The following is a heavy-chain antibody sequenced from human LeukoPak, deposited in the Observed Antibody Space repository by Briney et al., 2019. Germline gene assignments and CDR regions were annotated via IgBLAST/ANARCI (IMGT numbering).Heavy chain of an antibody. D-gene: IGHD2-2*01. Sequence: SETLSLTCTVSGGSISSGSYYWSWIRQPAGKGLEWIGRIYTSGSTIYNPSLESRVTISADTSKNQFSLKLNSLTAADTAVYYCARDGPAATFDCWGQGTLVTVSS. CDR3: ARDGPAATFDC. J-gene: IGHJ4*02. CDR2: IYTSGST. CDR1: GGSISSGSYY. V-gene: IGHV4-61*02.